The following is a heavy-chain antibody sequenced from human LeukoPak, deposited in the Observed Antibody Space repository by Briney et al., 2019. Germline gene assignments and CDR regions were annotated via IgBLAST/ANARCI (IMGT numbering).Heavy chain of an antibody. CDR1: GFTFSSYA. CDR3: VREGFYFFDF. CDR2: ISGSGGST. Sequence: GGSLRLSCAASGFTFSSYAMSWVRQAPGKGLEWVSAISGSGGSTYYADSVKGRFTIPRDNSKNTLYLQMNSLRAEDSATYYCVREGFYFFDFWGQGTLVTVSS. V-gene: IGHV3-23*01. J-gene: IGHJ4*01.